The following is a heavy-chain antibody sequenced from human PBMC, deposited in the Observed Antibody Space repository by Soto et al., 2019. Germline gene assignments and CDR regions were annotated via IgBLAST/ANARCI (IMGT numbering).Heavy chain of an antibody. CDR3: ARANIAAAGTIFDP. CDR1: GDSVSSGAYY. D-gene: IGHD6-13*01. J-gene: IGHJ5*02. CDR2: IYYNAIT. Sequence: QVKLQESGPGLVKPSETLSLTCTVSGDSVSSGAYYWSWVRQRPGKGLEWIGYIYYNAITNYNPSLKSRVTILVDTSKSEISLTLNSVTAADTAVYYCARANIAAAGTIFDPWGQGVLVTVSA. V-gene: IGHV4-61*08.